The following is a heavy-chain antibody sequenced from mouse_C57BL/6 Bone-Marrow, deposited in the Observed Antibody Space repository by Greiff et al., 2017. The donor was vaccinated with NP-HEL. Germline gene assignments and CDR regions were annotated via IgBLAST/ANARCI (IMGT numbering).Heavy chain of an antibody. CDR3: ARSRITTVVAPLYWYFDV. Sequence: QVQLQQPGAELVKPGASVKLSCKASGYTFTSYWMHWVKQRPGQGLEWIGMIHPNSGSTNYNEKFKSKATLTVDKSSSTAYMQRSSLTSEDSAVYYCARSRITTVVAPLYWYFDVWGTGTTVTVSS. V-gene: IGHV1-64*01. CDR1: GYTFTSYW. D-gene: IGHD1-1*01. J-gene: IGHJ1*03. CDR2: IHPNSGST.